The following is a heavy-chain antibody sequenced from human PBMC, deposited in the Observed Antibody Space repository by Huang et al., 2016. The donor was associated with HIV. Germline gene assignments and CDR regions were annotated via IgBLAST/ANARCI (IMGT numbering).Heavy chain of an antibody. D-gene: IGHD6-13*01. Sequence: QVQLQESGPGLVKPSETLSLTCTVSGGSIISYYWSWIRLPPGKGLDWIGYIHYSGSTNYNPSLKSRVTTSGDTSKNQCFLKLSSVTAADTAVYYCARGGPYSRDYYYYGMDVWGQGTTVTVSS. CDR3: ARGGPYSRDYYYYGMDV. V-gene: IGHV4-59*01. CDR1: GGSIISYY. CDR2: IHYSGST. J-gene: IGHJ6*02.